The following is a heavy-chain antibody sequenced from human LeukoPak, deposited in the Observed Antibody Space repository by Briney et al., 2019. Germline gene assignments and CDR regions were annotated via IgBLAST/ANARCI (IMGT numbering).Heavy chain of an antibody. CDR1: GGSISSGDYY. J-gene: IGHJ5*02. V-gene: IGHV4-30-4*01. CDR3: ARVAAHWFDP. CDR2: VYYRGNT. Sequence: SETLSLTCTVSGGSISSGDYYWRWIRQSPGKGLEWIGFVYYRGNTYYNPSLKSRVTISIETVKNQFSLRLSSVTAADTAVYYCARVAAHWFDPWGQGTLVTVSS. D-gene: IGHD6-25*01.